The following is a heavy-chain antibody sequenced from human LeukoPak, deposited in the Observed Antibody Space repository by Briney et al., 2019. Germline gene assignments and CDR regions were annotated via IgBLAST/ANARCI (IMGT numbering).Heavy chain of an antibody. CDR3: ARQEGDPRIQLWPLDY. D-gene: IGHD5-18*01. V-gene: IGHV1-18*01. CDR2: ISAYNGNT. Sequence: GASVKVSCKASGYTFTSYGISWVRQAPGQGLGWMGWISAYNGNTNYAQKLQGRVTMTTDTSTSTAYMELRSLRSDDTAVYYCARQEGDPRIQLWPLDYWGQGTLVTVSS. CDR1: GYTFTSYG. J-gene: IGHJ4*02.